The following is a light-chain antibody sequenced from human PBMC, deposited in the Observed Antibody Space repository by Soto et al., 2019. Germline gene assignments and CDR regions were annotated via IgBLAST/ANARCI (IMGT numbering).Light chain of an antibody. CDR1: QSVSSN. CDR3: QQYNNWPPRIT. V-gene: IGKV3-15*01. CDR2: GTS. J-gene: IGKJ5*01. Sequence: EIVMTQSPATLSVSVGARATLTRRASQSVSSNLAWYQQKPGQAPRLLIYGTSTRATGIPARFSGSGSGTEFTLTISSLQSEDFAVYYCQQYNNWPPRITFGQGTRLEI.